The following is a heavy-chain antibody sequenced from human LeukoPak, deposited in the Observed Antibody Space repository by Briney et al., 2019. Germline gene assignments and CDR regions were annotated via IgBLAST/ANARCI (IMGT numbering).Heavy chain of an antibody. CDR1: GFTFSSYS. CDR2: ISSSSSYI. D-gene: IGHD3-10*01. V-gene: IGHV3-21*01. Sequence: GGSLRLSCAASGFTFSSYSMNWVRQAPGKGLEWVSSISSSSSYIYYADSVKGRFTISRDNAKNSLYLQMNSLRAEDTAVYYCARDDGTYYYGSGSYALDYWGQGTLVTVSS. CDR3: ARDDGTYYYGSGSYALDY. J-gene: IGHJ4*02.